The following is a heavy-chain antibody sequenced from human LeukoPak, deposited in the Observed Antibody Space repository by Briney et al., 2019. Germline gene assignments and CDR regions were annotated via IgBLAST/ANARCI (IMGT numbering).Heavy chain of an antibody. CDR3: ARDPYSGSYGNYYYYFMDV. V-gene: IGHV3-21*01. J-gene: IGHJ6*03. CDR2: ITSGSSYI. D-gene: IGHD1-26*01. CDR1: GFTFSIYN. Sequence: GGSLRLSCAASGFTFSIYNVNWVRQAPGKGLEWVSSITSGSSYIYYADSVKGRFTISRDNAKTSLYLQMNSLRAEDTAVYYCARDPYSGSYGNYYYYFMDVWGKGTTVTISS.